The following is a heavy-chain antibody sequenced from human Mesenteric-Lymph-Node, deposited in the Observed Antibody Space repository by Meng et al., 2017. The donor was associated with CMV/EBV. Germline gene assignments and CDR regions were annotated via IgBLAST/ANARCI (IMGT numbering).Heavy chain of an antibody. CDR1: GFTFSSYE. D-gene: IGHD4-11*01. Sequence: GGSLRLSCAASGFTFSSYEMNWVRQAPGKGLEWISYISSSTLTMKYADSVKGRFTISRDNAKNSLFLQMNSLRAEDTAVYYCARELFGVTTRWGQGTLVTVSS. J-gene: IGHJ4*02. V-gene: IGHV3-48*03. CDR3: ARELFGVTTR. CDR2: ISSSTLTM.